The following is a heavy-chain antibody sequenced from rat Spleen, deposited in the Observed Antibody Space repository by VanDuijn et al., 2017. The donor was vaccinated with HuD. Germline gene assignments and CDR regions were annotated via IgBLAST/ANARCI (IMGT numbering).Heavy chain of an antibody. CDR1: GFTFSDYY. V-gene: IGHV5-29*01. CDR2: ISYDGSST. D-gene: IGHD1-9*01. J-gene: IGHJ2*01. CDR3: ARHPMGIPYYFDY. Sequence: EVQLVESDGGLVQPGRSLKLSCAASGFTFSDYYMAWVRQAPTKGLEWVATISYDGSSTYYRDSVKGRFTISRDNAKSTLYLQMDSLRSEDTATYYCARHPMGIPYYFDYWGQGVMVTVSS.